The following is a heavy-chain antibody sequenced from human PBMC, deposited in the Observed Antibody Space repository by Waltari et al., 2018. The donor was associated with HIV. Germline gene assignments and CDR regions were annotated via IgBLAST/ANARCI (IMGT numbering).Heavy chain of an antibody. CDR2: IKQDGSER. J-gene: IGHJ4*02. V-gene: IGHV3-7*01. CDR3: ARDQRSMASFDY. CDR1: GFTFSNYW. D-gene: IGHD3-10*01. Sequence: EVQLVESGGGLVQPGGSLRLSCAASGFTFSNYWMTWVRQTPGKGLEWVANIKQDGSERYYVDSVKGRFTISRDNAKNSLYLQMNSLTAEDTAVYYCARDQRSMASFDYGGQGTLVTVSS.